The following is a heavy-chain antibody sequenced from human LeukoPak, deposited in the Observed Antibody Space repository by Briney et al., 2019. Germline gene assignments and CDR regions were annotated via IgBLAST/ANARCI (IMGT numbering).Heavy chain of an antibody. V-gene: IGHV3-53*01. CDR3: ARERGRGRDSPWFDY. Sequence: GGSLGLSLPASGLTAMAAFRGGFGKPPGKGREWVQVIYSDGSTYYADSVKGRFTISRDNSKNTLDLQMTGLRAEDTAVYYCARERGRGRDSPWFDYWGQGTLVTVSS. J-gene: IGHJ4*02. D-gene: IGHD1-26*01. CDR1: GLTAMAAF. CDR2: IYSDGST.